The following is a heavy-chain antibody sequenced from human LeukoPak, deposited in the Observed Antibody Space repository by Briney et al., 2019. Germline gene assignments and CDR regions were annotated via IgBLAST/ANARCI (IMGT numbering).Heavy chain of an antibody. CDR1: GFTFRNAW. CDR3: TTDAENYYDSSGSLLDY. V-gene: IGHV3-15*01. Sequence: GSLRLSCAASGFTFRNAWMSWVRQAPGKGLEWVGRIKSKTDGGTTDYAAPVKGRFTISRDDSKNTLYLQMNSLKTEDTAVYYCTTDAENYYDSSGSLLDYWGQGTLVTVSS. CDR2: IKSKTDGGTT. J-gene: IGHJ4*02. D-gene: IGHD3-22*01.